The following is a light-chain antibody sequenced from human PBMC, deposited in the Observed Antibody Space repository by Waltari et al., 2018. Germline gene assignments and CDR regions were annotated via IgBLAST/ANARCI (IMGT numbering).Light chain of an antibody. CDR2: LGS. Sequence: EIVMTQSPLSLPVTPGEPASISCWSNQSLLHSNGYNYLDWYLQKPGQSPQLLIYLGSNRASGVPDRFSGSGSGTDFTLKISRLEAEDIGVFYCMQALQTPITFGQGPSWRS. CDR1: QSLLHSNGYNY. CDR3: MQALQTPIT. J-gene: IGKJ2*01. V-gene: IGKV2-28*01.